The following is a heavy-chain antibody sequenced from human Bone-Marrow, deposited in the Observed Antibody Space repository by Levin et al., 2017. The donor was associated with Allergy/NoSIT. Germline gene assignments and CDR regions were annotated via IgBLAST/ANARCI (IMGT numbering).Heavy chain of an antibody. D-gene: IGHD3-22*01. V-gene: IGHV1-18*01. CDR3: ARASYYDNSLAY. J-gene: IGHJ4*02. CDR1: GYSFINYG. CDR2: ISVHNGDT. Sequence: GESLKISCKASGYSFINYGVSWVRQAPGQGLEWMGWISVHNGDTNYIRKLQGRVTMTTDTSTTTAYMELRSLRSDDTATYYCARASYYDNSLAYWGQGTLVTVSS.